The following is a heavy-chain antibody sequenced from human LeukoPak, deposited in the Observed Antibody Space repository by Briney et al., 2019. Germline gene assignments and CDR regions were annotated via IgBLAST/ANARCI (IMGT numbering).Heavy chain of an antibody. J-gene: IGHJ4*02. V-gene: IGHV1-2*02. D-gene: IGHD3-9*01. CDR2: INPNSGGT. CDR1: GYTFTGYY. Sequence: GASVKVSCKASGYTFTGYYMHWVRQAPGQGLEWMGWINPNSGGTNYAQKFQGRVTMTRDTSISTVYMELSWLRSDDTAVYYCARASLTGYGPSFFDYCGQGTLVTVSS. CDR3: ARASLTGYGPSFFDY.